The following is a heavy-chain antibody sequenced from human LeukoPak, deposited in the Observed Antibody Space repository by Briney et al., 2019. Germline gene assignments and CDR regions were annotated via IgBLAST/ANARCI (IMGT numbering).Heavy chain of an antibody. CDR3: AKVGDPSGWYYFDY. J-gene: IGHJ4*02. D-gene: IGHD6-19*01. Sequence: PGGSLRLSCAASGSTFDDYAMHWVRQAPGKGLEWVSGISWNSGSIGYADPVKGRFTISRDNAKNSLYLQMNSLRAEDTALYYCAKVGDPSGWYYFDYWGQGTLVTVSS. CDR2: ISWNSGSI. V-gene: IGHV3-9*01. CDR1: GSTFDDYA.